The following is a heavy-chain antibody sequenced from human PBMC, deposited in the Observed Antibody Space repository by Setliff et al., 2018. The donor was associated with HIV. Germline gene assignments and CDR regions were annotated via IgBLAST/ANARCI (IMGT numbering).Heavy chain of an antibody. V-gene: IGHV3-20*04. J-gene: IGHJ4*02. CDR2: ICWNGGTT. D-gene: IGHD2-8*01. CDR3: AMAVGPGAIHF. Sequence: PGGSLRLSCAVSGFTFDDYGMSWVRQAPGEGLEWVSGICWNGGTTGYADSVQGRFTISSDNAKNTLYLQMNSLRAEDTAVYYCAMAVGPGAIHFWGQGTLVTVSS. CDR1: GFTFDDYG.